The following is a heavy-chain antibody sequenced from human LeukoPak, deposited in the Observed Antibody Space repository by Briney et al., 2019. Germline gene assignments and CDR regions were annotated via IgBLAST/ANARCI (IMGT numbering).Heavy chain of an antibody. CDR1: GGSISSGADY. D-gene: IGHD5-24*01. V-gene: IGHV4-30-4*01. CDR2: IYYSGST. CDR3: ARVSTEGDELMGPLDY. Sequence: SETLSLTCTVSGGSISSGADYWSWIRQPPGKGLEWIGYIYYSGSTYYNPSLESRVTISIDTSKNQFSLKVSSVTAADTAVYYCARVSTEGDELMGPLDYWGQGTLVTVST. J-gene: IGHJ4*02.